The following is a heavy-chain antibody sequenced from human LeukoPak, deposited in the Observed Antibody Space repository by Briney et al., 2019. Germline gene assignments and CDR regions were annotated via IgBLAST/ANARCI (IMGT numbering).Heavy chain of an antibody. CDR2: IYSNTSA. D-gene: IGHD2-15*01. CDR3: ARDWGGYCSGGSCYPGY. Sequence: PGGSLRLSCAASGFTISYNYMSWVRQAPGKGLQWVSVIYSNTSAYYADSVKGRFTISRDNAKNSLYLQMNSLRAEDTAVYYCARDWGGYCSGGSCYPGYWGQGTLVTVSS. V-gene: IGHV3-66*01. CDR1: GFTISYNY. J-gene: IGHJ4*02.